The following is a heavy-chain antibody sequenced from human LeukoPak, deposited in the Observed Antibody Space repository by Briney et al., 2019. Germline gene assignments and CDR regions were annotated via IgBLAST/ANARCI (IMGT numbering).Heavy chain of an antibody. J-gene: IGHJ4*02. V-gene: IGHV1-69*01. Sequence: ASVKVSCKASGGTFSSYAIGWVRQAPGQGLEWMGGIIPIFGTANYAQKFQGRVTITADESTSTAYMELSSLRSEDTAVYYRASEQWLVRGPVYWGQGTLVTVSS. CDR3: ASEQWLVRGPVY. CDR1: GGTFSSYA. D-gene: IGHD6-19*01. CDR2: IIPIFGTA.